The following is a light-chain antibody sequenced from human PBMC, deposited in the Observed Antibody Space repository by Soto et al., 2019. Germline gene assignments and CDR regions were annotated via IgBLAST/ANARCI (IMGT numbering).Light chain of an antibody. J-gene: IGKJ5*01. Sequence: EIVLTQSPGTLSLSPGETATLSCRASQSVSSNNLAWYHQKPGQTPRLLIYGASSRATGIPDRFSGSGSGTEFTLTISRLEPEDFALYYCQQYDNSITFGQGTRLEIE. V-gene: IGKV3-20*01. CDR2: GAS. CDR3: QQYDNSIT. CDR1: QSVSSNN.